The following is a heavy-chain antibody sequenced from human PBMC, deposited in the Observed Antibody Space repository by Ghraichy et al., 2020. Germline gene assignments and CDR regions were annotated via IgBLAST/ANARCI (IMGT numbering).Heavy chain of an antibody. J-gene: IGHJ6*02. CDR3: AAADPSTPERGRLITYYSYYGMDV. Sequence: SVKVSCKASGFTFSRSAVQWVRQARGQGVEWIGRIAVGTGNTNYAQKFQERVTMTRDMSTSTAYMALRSLGSEDTAVYYCAAADPSTPERGRLITYYSYYGMDVWGQGTTVIVSS. V-gene: IGHV1-58*01. CDR2: IAVGTGNT. D-gene: IGHD3-10*01. CDR1: GFTFSRSA.